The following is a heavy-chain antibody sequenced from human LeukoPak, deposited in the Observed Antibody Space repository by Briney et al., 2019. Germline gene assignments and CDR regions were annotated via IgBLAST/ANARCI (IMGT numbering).Heavy chain of an antibody. CDR3: APDTALIY. Sequence: GGSLRLSCAASGFSFSSYSMNWVRQAPGKGLEWVSYISSGSTTIHSADSVKGRFTISRDNAKKSLYLQMNSLRAEDTAVYFCAPDTALIYWGQGTLVTVSS. V-gene: IGHV3-48*01. J-gene: IGHJ4*02. CDR2: ISSGSTTI. CDR1: GFSFSSYS. D-gene: IGHD5-18*01.